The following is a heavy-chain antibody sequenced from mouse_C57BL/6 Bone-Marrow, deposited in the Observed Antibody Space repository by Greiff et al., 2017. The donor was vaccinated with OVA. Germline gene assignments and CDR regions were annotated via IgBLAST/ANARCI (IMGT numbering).Heavy chain of an antibody. D-gene: IGHD1-1*01. CDR3: AKPGYYGPP. CDR2: IWGDGST. V-gene: IGHV2-3*01. J-gene: IGHJ3*01. CDR1: GFSLTSYG. Sequence: VQLQESGPGLVAPSQSLSITCTVSGFSLTSYGVSWVRQPPGKGLEWLGVIWGDGSTNYHSALISSMSIRKDNSTCQVSLMLNSLQTADTATYYCAKPGYYGPPRGQGTLVTVSA.